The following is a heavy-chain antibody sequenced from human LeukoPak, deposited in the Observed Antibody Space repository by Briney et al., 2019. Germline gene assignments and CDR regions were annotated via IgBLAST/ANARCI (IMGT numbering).Heavy chain of an antibody. CDR2: IYYSGST. V-gene: IGHV4-59*01. Sequence: PSETLSLTCTVSGGSISSYYWSWIRQPPGKGLGWIGYIYYSGSTNYNPSLKSRVTISVDTSKNQFSLKLSSVTAADTAVYYCARAPYYYDSSGYGAFDIWGQGTMVTVSS. D-gene: IGHD3-22*01. CDR1: GGSISSYY. CDR3: ARAPYYYDSSGYGAFDI. J-gene: IGHJ3*02.